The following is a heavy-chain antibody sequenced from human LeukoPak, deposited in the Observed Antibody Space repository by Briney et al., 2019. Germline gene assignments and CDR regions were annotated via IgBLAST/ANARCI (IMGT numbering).Heavy chain of an antibody. Sequence: SETLSLTCTVSGGSISSSSYYWGWIRQPPGKGLEWIGSIYYSGSTYYNPSLKSRVTISLDTTQNQFSLKLSSVTAADTAVYYCASPNGIAATGASDYWGPGTLVTVSS. V-gene: IGHV4-39*07. CDR2: IYYSGST. CDR3: ASPNGIAATGASDY. D-gene: IGHD6-13*01. CDR1: GGSISSSSYY. J-gene: IGHJ4*02.